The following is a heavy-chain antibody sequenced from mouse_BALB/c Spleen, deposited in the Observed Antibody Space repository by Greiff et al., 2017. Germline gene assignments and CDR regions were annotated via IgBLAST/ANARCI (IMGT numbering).Heavy chain of an antibody. J-gene: IGHJ4*01. V-gene: IGHV1-9*01. CDR3: ARAATAYAMDY. Sequence: QVQLKQSGAELMKPGASVKISCKATGYTFSSYWIEWVKQRPGHGLEWIGEILPGSGSTNYNEKFKGKATFTADTSSNTAYMQLSSLTSEDSAVYYCARAATAYAMDYWGQGTSVTVSS. CDR2: ILPGSGST. CDR1: GYTFSSYW. D-gene: IGHD1-2*01.